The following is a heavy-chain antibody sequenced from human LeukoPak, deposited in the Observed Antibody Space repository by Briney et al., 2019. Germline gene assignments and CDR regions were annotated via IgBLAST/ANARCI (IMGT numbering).Heavy chain of an antibody. CDR1: GGTFSSYA. Sequence: GASVKVSCKASGGTFSSYAISWVRQAPEQGLEWMGGIIPIFGTANYAQKFQGRVTITADESTSTAYMELSSLRSEDTAVYYCARPHETIFGVVIIPLYYYYGMDVWGQGTTATVSS. CDR2: IIPIFGTA. J-gene: IGHJ6*02. CDR3: ARPHETIFGVVIIPLYYYYGMDV. D-gene: IGHD3-3*01. V-gene: IGHV1-69*13.